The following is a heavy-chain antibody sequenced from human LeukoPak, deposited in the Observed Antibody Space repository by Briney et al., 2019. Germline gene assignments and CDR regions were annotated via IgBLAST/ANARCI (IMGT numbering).Heavy chain of an antibody. CDR3: ARVPGWFGYTFDY. CDR2: INHSVST. D-gene: IGHD3-10*01. Sequence: SETLSLTRAVYGGAFSGYYCSWIRQPPGKGLEWIGEINHSVSTNYNPSLKSRVTISVDTSKNQFSLRLSSVTAADTAVYYCARVPGWFGYTFDYWGQGTLVTVSS. V-gene: IGHV4-34*01. CDR1: GGAFSGYY. J-gene: IGHJ4*02.